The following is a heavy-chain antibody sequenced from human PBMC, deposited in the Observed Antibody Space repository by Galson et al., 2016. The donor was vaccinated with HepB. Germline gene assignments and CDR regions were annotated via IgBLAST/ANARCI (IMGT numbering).Heavy chain of an antibody. CDR3: AKDRVQHWLVVASSYFYGLDD. CDR2: ISHDGSNR. Sequence: SLRLSCAVSGFSISDFGMHWVRQAPGKGLEWVAVISHDGSNRYYADSVRGRFTVSRDNSKNTLYVQMNSLRPEDTATYYCAKDRVQHWLVVASSYFYGLDDWGQGTLGTV. V-gene: IGHV3-30*18. D-gene: IGHD6-19*01. J-gene: IGHJ4*02. CDR1: GFSISDFG.